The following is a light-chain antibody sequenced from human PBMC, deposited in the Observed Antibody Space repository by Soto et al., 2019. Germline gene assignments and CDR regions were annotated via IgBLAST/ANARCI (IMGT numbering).Light chain of an antibody. V-gene: IGLV2-8*01. CDR3: SSYAGSNNYVL. CDR1: SSDVGGYNY. J-gene: IGLJ2*01. Sequence: QSALTQPPSASGSPGQSVTFSCTGTSSDVGGYNYVSWYQQHPGKAPKLMIYEVNKRPSGVPDRFSGSKSGNTASLTVSGLQVEDEADYYCSSYAGSNNYVLFGGGTKLTVL. CDR2: EVN.